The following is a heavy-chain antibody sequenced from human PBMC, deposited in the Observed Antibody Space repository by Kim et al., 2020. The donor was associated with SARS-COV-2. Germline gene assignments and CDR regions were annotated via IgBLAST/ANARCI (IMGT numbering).Heavy chain of an antibody. CDR3: ARGIIGGNVPFGY. CDR1: GGSISSGGYY. Sequence: SETLSLTCTVSGGSISSGGYYWSWIRQHPGMGLEWIGYIDYSGSTYYNPSLKSRLTISVDTSKSHFSLRVSSVTAADTAVYYCARGIIGGNVPFGYWGQGTLVTV. V-gene: IGHV4-31*03. J-gene: IGHJ4*02. D-gene: IGHD3-16*01. CDR2: IDYSGST.